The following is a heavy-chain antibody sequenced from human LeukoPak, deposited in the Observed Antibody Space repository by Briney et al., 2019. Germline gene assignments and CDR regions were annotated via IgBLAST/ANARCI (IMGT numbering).Heavy chain of an antibody. Sequence: GGSLRLSCAASGFTFTSYWMHCVRQAPGEGLGWVSRINSDGSNTNYADSVKGRFTISRDNAKNTLYLQMNSLRAEDTAVYYCARALPRYDYWGQGTLVTVPS. D-gene: IGHD3-9*01. CDR2: INSDGSNT. CDR3: ARALPRYDY. V-gene: IGHV3-74*01. CDR1: GFTFTSYW. J-gene: IGHJ4*02.